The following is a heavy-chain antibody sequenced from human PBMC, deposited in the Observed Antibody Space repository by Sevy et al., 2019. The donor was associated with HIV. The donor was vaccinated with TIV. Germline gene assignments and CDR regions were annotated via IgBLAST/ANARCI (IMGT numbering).Heavy chain of an antibody. D-gene: IGHD3-16*02. CDR1: GGSISSGNYY. CDR2: IYTSGST. J-gene: IGHJ6*03. CDR3: ATAKGELSSAYYYYMDV. V-gene: IGHV4-61*02. Sequence: SETLSLTCTVSGGSISSGNYYWSWIRQPAGKGLEWSGRIYTSGSTNYNPSLKSRVTISVDTSKNQFSLRLSSVTAADTAVYYCATAKGELSSAYYYYMDVWGKGTTVTVSS.